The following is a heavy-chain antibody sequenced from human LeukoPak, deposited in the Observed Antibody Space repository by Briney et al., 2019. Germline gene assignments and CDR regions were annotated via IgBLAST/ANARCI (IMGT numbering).Heavy chain of an antibody. CDR1: GGSFSGYY. CDR2: INHSGST. D-gene: IGHD5-12*01. Sequence: PSETLSLTCAVYGGSFSGYYWSWIRQPPGKGLEWIGEINHSGSTNYNPSLKSRVTISVDTSKNQFSLKLSSVTAADTAVYYCARWLLYSDAFDIWGQGTMVTVSS. V-gene: IGHV4-34*01. CDR3: ARWLLYSDAFDI. J-gene: IGHJ3*02.